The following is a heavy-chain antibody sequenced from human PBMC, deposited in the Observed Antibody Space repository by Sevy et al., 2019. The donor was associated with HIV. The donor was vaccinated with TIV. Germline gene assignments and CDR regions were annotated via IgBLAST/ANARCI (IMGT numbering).Heavy chain of an antibody. CDR1: GGSISSSSYY. D-gene: IGHD1-26*01. Sequence: SETLSLTCTVSGGSISSSSYYWGWIHQPPGKGLEWIGSIYYSGSTYYNPSLKSRVTISVDTSKNQFSLKLSSVTAADTAVYYCALYPPYSGSYYYYYGMDVWGQGTTVTVSS. CDR2: IYYSGST. J-gene: IGHJ6*02. CDR3: ALYPPYSGSYYYYYGMDV. V-gene: IGHV4-39*01.